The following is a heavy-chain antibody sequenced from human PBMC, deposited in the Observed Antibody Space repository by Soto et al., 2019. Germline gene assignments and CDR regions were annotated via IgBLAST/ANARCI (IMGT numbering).Heavy chain of an antibody. CDR2: ISAYNGNT. CDR1: GYTFTSYG. D-gene: IGHD3-3*01. CDR3: ARVRSADFWSGYSDY. Sequence: ASVKVSCKASGYTFTSYGISWVRQAPGQGLEWMGWISAYNGNTNYAQKLQGRVTMTTDTSTSTAYMELRSLRSDDTAVYYCARVRSADFWSGYSDYWGQGTLVTVS. J-gene: IGHJ4*02. V-gene: IGHV1-18*01.